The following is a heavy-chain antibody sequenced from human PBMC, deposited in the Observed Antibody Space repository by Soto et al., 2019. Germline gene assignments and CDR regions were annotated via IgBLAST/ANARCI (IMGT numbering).Heavy chain of an antibody. V-gene: IGHV5-51*03. D-gene: IGHD3-10*02. Sequence: EVQLVQSGAEVKKPGESLKISCKGVGYTYPSYWIGWRRQLPGKGLEWMGIIYPEDTDTRYSPSFQGQVTISADKSISTAYLQWSSLKASDTAMYYCARRILRCSVRDAFDLWGHGTMFTVSS. CDR1: GYTYPSYW. CDR3: ARRILRCSVRDAFDL. J-gene: IGHJ3*01. CDR2: IYPEDTDT.